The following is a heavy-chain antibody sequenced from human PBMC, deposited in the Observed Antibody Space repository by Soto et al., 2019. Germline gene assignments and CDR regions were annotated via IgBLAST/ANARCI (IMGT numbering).Heavy chain of an antibody. J-gene: IGHJ4*02. D-gene: IGHD6-19*01. CDR3: ARGEYSSGGGYFDY. V-gene: IGHV3-48*03. Sequence: EVQLVESGGGLVQPGGSLRLSCAASGFTFSSYEMNWVRQAPGKGLEWVSYISSSGSTIYYADSVKGRFTISRENSENSLYLQMTSLGAEDTAVYYCARGEYSSGGGYFDYWGQETLVTVSS. CDR1: GFTFSSYE. CDR2: ISSSGSTI.